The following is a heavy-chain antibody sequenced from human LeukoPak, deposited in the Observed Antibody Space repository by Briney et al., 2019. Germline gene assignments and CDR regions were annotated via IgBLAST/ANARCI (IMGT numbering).Heavy chain of an antibody. J-gene: IGHJ6*03. CDR2: MNPNSGNT. CDR3: ARASYYDFWSGYYSFYMDV. Sequence: VSVKVSCKASGYTFTSYDINWVRQATGQGLEWMGWMNPNSGNTGYAQKFQGRVTMTRNTSISTAYMELSSLRSEDTAVYYCARASYYDFWSGYYSFYMDVWGKGTTVTVSS. CDR1: GYTFTSYD. D-gene: IGHD3-3*01. V-gene: IGHV1-8*01.